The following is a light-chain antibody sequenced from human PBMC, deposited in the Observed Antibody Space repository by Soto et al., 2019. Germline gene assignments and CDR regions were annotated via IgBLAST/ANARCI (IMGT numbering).Light chain of an antibody. CDR2: AAS. J-gene: IGKJ5*01. CDR3: QQYNNRPPWT. Sequence: EIVLTQSPGTLSLSPGERATLSCRASQSVSSSSLAWYQQKPGQAPRLLIFAASTRATGIPARFSGSGSGTEFSLTITSLQSEDFALYYCQQYNNRPPWTFGQGTRLEIK. V-gene: IGKV3-15*01. CDR1: QSVSSS.